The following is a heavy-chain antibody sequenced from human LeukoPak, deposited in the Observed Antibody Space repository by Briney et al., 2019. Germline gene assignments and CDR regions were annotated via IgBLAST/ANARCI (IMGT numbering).Heavy chain of an antibody. Sequence: PGGSLRLSCAVSGITLSNYGMSWLRQAPGKGREWVAGFSDSGGSTNYAESVKGRFTISRDNAKNSLYLQMNSLRAEDTAVYYCARDTPRGYSYGYYGMDVWAKGPRSQSP. D-gene: IGHD5-18*01. J-gene: IGHJ6*02. CDR1: GITLSNYG. V-gene: IGHV3-21*01. CDR2: FSDSGGST. CDR3: ARDTPRGYSYGYYGMDV.